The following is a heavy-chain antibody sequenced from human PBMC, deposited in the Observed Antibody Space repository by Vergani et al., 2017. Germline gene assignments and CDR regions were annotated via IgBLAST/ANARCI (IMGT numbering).Heavy chain of an antibody. D-gene: IGHD2-15*01. CDR2: IIPIFGTA. J-gene: IGHJ1*01. CDR3: ARPRFTPYCSGGSCHAEYFQH. Sequence: QVQLVQSGAEVKRPGSSVKVSCRASGGTFSSYAISWVRQAPGQGLEWMGRIIPIFGTANYAQKFQGRVTITADESTSTAYMGLSSLRSEDTAVYYCARPRFTPYCSGGSCHAEYFQHWSQGTLVTVSS. V-gene: IGHV1-69*13. CDR1: GGTFSSYA.